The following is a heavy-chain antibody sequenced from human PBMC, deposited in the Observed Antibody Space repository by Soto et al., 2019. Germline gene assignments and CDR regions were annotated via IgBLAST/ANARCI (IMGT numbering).Heavy chain of an antibody. CDR1: GYTFTNYG. CDR3: ARSCSGGSCHSAY. Sequence: ASVKVSCKASGYTFTNYGINWVRQAPGQGLEWMGRISPFTGDTHYTQSLQGRITMTTDTSTSTAYMELRSLRSADTAVYYCARSCSGGSCHSAYWGQGTLVTVLL. D-gene: IGHD2-15*01. V-gene: IGHV1-18*04. J-gene: IGHJ4*02. CDR2: ISPFTGDT.